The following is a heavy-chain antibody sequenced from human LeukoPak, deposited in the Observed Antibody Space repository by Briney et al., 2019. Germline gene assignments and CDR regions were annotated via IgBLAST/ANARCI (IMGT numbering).Heavy chain of an antibody. CDR2: INQDGSEK. J-gene: IGHJ4*02. CDR3: AKRGGLSSSSGWYYFDY. Sequence: QPGGSLRLSCAASGFTFSSYWMSWVRQAPGKGLEWVANINQDGSEKYYVDSVKGRFTISRDNAKNSLYLQMNSLRAEDTAVYYCAKRGGLSSSSGWYYFDYWGQGTLVTVSS. CDR1: GFTFSSYW. V-gene: IGHV3-7*03. D-gene: IGHD6-6*01.